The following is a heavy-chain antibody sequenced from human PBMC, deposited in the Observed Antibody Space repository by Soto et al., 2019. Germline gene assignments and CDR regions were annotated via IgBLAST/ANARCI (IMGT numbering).Heavy chain of an antibody. CDR1: GFTFSNYA. Sequence: EVQLVESGGGLVQPGGSLRLSCAASGFTFSNYAMNWVRQAPGKGLEWVSYISGSGSSINYADSVKGRFTISRDNAKNTLYLQMNSLRAEDTAVYYCAEDLSGTTEDLSGTTGAWGQGTLVAVSS. CDR3: AEDLSGTTEDLSGTTGA. J-gene: IGHJ5*02. V-gene: IGHV3-48*03. D-gene: IGHD1-7*01. CDR2: ISGSGSSI.